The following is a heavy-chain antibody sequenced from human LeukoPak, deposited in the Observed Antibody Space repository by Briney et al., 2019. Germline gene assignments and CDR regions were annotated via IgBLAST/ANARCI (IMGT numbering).Heavy chain of an antibody. D-gene: IGHD3-22*01. Sequence: SEALSLTCTVSGGSISSGSYYWSWIRQPAGKGLEWIGRIYTSGSTNYNPSLKSRVTIPVDTSKNQFSLKLSSVTAADTAVYYCARDSGLYYYDSSGYYSDTLFDYWGQGTLVTVSS. V-gene: IGHV4-61*02. J-gene: IGHJ4*02. CDR3: ARDSGLYYYDSSGYYSDTLFDY. CDR1: GGSISSGSYY. CDR2: IYTSGST.